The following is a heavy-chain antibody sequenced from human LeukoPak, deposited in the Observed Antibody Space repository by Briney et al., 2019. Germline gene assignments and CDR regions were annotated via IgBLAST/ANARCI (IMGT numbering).Heavy chain of an antibody. D-gene: IGHD4-11*01. J-gene: IGHJ4*02. CDR1: RFTFSNYA. Sequence: GGSLRLSCAASRFTFSNYAMSWVRQAPGKGLEWVSAISGSGGSTYYADSVKGRFTISTDNSKKTVYLQMNSLRAEDTALYYCARSVPDYTRFDYWGQGALVTVSS. V-gene: IGHV3-23*01. CDR2: ISGSGGST. CDR3: ARSVPDYTRFDY.